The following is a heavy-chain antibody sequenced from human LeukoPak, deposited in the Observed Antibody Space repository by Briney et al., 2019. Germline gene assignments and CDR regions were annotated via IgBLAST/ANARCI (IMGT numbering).Heavy chain of an antibody. V-gene: IGHV4-59*12. CDR1: GVSFSSYF. CDR2: IYYSGST. Sequence: SETLSPDFTVSGVSFSSYFWTLIRQPPGNGLECIGNIYYSGSTNYNPSLKSRVTISVDTSKNQFSLKLSSVTAADTALYYCASSFHLLWFGEFAPFDYWGQGTLVTVSS. CDR3: ASSFHLLWFGEFAPFDY. D-gene: IGHD3-10*01. J-gene: IGHJ4*02.